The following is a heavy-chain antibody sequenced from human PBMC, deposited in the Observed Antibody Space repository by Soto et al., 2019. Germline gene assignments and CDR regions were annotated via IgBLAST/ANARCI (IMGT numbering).Heavy chain of an antibody. CDR1: GGSISSGGYY. V-gene: IGHV4-31*03. CDR2: IYYSGST. J-gene: IGHJ5*02. CDR3: ARVMVRGGPNWFDP. D-gene: IGHD3-10*01. Sequence: QVQLQESGPGLVKPSQTLSLTCTVSGGSISSGGYYWSWIRQHPGKGLEWIGYIYYSGSTYYNPSLKSRLTISVDTSKNQFSLKLSSVTAADTAVYYCARVMVRGGPNWFDPWGQGTLVTVSS.